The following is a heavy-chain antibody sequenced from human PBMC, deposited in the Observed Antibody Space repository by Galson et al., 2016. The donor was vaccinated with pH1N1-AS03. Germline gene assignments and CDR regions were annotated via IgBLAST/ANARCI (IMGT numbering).Heavy chain of an antibody. J-gene: IGHJ3*01. V-gene: IGHV1-2*02. CDR3: ARELFGIARGVSSAFDL. Sequence: SVKVSCKASGYTFTGNYLHWVRQAPGQGLEWVGWINPNSGDTSYAQKFQGRVTMTRDTSISAAFLKLSRLRSDDTAVVYCARELFGIARGVSSAFDLWGQGTMVTVSS. D-gene: IGHD5/OR15-5a*01. CDR2: INPNSGDT. CDR1: GYTFTGNY.